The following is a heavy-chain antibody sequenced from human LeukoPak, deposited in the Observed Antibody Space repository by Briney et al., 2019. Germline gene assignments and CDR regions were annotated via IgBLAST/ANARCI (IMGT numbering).Heavy chain of an antibody. CDR2: ISTGGSA. J-gene: IGHJ4*02. CDR3: ARVSGYSGYDTLDY. CDR1: GFTISSNY. D-gene: IGHD5-12*01. V-gene: IGHV3-66*01. Sequence: GGSLRLSCAASGFTISSNYMNWVRQAPGKGLEWVSVISTGGSAYYANSVKGRFTISSDYSKNTPYLQMNSLRAEDTAVYYCARVSGYSGYDTLDYWGQGTLVTVSS.